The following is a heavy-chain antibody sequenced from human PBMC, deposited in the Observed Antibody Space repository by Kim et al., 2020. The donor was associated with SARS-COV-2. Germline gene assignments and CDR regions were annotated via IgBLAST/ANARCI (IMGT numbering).Heavy chain of an antibody. CDR1: GFTFSSYA. CDR2: ISYDGSNK. D-gene: IGHD3-10*01. V-gene: IGHV3-30*04. Sequence: GGSLGLSCAASGFTFSSYAMHWVRQAPGKGLEWVAVISYDGSNKYYADSVKGRFTISRDNSKNTLYLQMNSLRAEDTAVYYCARSIMVRHLPFDYWGQGTLVTVSS. J-gene: IGHJ4*02. CDR3: ARSIMVRHLPFDY.